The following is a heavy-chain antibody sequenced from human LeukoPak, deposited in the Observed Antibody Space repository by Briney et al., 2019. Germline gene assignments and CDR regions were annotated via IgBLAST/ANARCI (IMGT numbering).Heavy chain of an antibody. D-gene: IGHD6-6*01. J-gene: IGHJ4*02. V-gene: IGHV3-7*01. CDR2: IKQDGSEK. CDR1: GFTFSSYW. Sequence: PGGSLRLSCAASGFTFSSYWMSWVRQAPGKGLEWVANIKQDGSEKYYVDSVKGRFTISRDNAKNSLYLQMNSLRAEDTAVYYCARGIAARPDRGYFDYWGQGTLVTVSS. CDR3: ARGIAARPDRGYFDY.